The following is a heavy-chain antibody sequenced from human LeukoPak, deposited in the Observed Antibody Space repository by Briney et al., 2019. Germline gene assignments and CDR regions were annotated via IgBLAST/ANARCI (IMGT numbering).Heavy chain of an antibody. CDR3: ARDVEVGATRWFDP. CDR1: GGSISSYY. Sequence: PSETLSLTCTVSGGSISSYYWSWIRQPPGKGLEWIGYIYYSGSTNYNPSLKSRVTIPVDTSKNQFSLKLSSVTAADTAVYYCARDVEVGATRWFDPWGQGTLVTVSS. D-gene: IGHD1-26*01. J-gene: IGHJ5*02. CDR2: IYYSGST. V-gene: IGHV4-59*01.